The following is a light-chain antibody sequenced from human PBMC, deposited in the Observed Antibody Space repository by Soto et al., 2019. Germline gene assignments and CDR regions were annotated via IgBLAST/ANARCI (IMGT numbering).Light chain of an antibody. J-gene: IGKJ1*01. CDR2: AAS. CDR1: QGISRW. Sequence: DLPMGQYPSPLSACVGDSVTITCRASQGISRWLAWYQQKPGKAPKLLIYAASSLQSGVPSRFSGSGSGTDGTLTISSLQPEDFATYYCQQANSFPITFGQGTKVDIK. CDR3: QQANSFPIT. V-gene: IGKV1-12*01.